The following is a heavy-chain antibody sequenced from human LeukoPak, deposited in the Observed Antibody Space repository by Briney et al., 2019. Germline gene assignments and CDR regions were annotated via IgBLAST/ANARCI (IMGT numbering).Heavy chain of an antibody. CDR2: ISGSGANT. CDR3: ARFGLKWALDY. J-gene: IGHJ4*02. Sequence: DPGGSLRLSCAASGFTFSNYAMTWVRQAPGRGLEWVSGISGSGANTKYADSMKGRFTISRDNSKNTLYLQMNSLRAEDTAVYYCARFGLKWALDYWGQGTLVTVSS. V-gene: IGHV3-23*01. CDR1: GFTFSNYA. D-gene: IGHD2-8*01.